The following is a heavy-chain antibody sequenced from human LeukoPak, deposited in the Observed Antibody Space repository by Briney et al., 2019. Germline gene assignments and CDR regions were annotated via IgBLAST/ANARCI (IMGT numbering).Heavy chain of an antibody. Sequence: PSETLSLTCAVYGGSFSGYYWSWVRQAPGKGLEWVSAISGSGGSTYYADSVKGRFTISRDNSKNTLYLQMNSLRAEDTAVYYCAKDRPSGFFDYWGQGTLVTVSS. CDR1: GGSFSGYY. CDR2: ISGSGGST. V-gene: IGHV3-23*01. CDR3: AKDRPSGFFDY. J-gene: IGHJ4*02.